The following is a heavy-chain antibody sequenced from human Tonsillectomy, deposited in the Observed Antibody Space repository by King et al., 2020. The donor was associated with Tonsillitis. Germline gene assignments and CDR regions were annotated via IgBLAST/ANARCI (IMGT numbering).Heavy chain of an antibody. J-gene: IGHJ4*02. CDR3: ARDSTGSSGNYFFKFDY. V-gene: IGHV4-30-4*01. Sequence: SSGDYYWTWIRQSPGKGLEWIGYISSSGSTYYIPSLRGRLSMSVDTSKNHFSLTLTSLTAADTAVYYCARDSTGSSGNYFFKFDYWGQGSLVTVSS. CDR1: SSGDYY. CDR2: ISSSGST. D-gene: IGHD3-22*01.